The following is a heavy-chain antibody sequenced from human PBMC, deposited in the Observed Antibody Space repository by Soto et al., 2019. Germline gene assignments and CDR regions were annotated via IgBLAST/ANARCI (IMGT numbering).Heavy chain of an antibody. CDR3: ARLLYDFWSGYYRRGPLDV. D-gene: IGHD3-3*01. CDR2: LYYNGNT. J-gene: IGHJ6*02. Sequence: SLPQSVTCSVSDGTIFGCCWSWIRKYTGKGLEWVGYLYYNGNTNYNPSLKSRVTISVDTSKNQFSLTVTSVTAADTAVYYCARLLYDFWSGYYRRGPLDVWGQGTTVTVSS. V-gene: IGHV4-59*08. CDR1: DGTIFGCC.